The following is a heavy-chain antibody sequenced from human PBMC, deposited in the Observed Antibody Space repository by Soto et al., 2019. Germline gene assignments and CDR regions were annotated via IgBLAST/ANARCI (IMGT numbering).Heavy chain of an antibody. V-gene: IGHV3-30*18. CDR1: GFTFSSYG. CDR2: ISYDGSNK. Sequence: QVQLVESGGGVVQPGRSLRLSCAASGFTFSSYGMHWVRQAPGKGLEWVAVISYDGSNKYYADSVKGRFTISRDNSKNTLYLQMNSLRAEDTAVYYCAKGDSSGWYENWFDPWGQGTLVTVSS. CDR3: AKGDSSGWYENWFDP. D-gene: IGHD6-19*01. J-gene: IGHJ5*02.